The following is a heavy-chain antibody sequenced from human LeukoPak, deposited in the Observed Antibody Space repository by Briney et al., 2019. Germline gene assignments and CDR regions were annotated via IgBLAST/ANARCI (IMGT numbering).Heavy chain of an antibody. J-gene: IGHJ4*02. V-gene: IGHV3-11*04. CDR1: GFTFSDYN. D-gene: IGHD6-13*01. CDR2: ISSSGSTI. Sequence: TGGSLRLSCAASGFTFSDYNMSWIRQAPGKGLEWASYISSSGSTIYYADSVKGRFTISSDNAKNSLYLQMNSLRAEDTAVYYCARDGYSSSVDWGQGTLVTVSS. CDR3: ARDGYSSSVD.